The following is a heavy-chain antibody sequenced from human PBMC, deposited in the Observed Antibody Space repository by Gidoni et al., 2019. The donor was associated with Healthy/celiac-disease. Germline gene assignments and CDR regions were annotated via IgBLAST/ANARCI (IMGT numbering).Heavy chain of an antibody. J-gene: IGHJ6*02. V-gene: IGHV4-39*01. CDR1: GGSISSSSYY. CDR2: IYYSGST. CDR3: ARYGSGSDGMDV. Sequence: QLQLQESGPGLVKPSETLSLTCPVSGGSISSSSYYWGWIRQPQGKGLEWIGIIYYSGSTYYNPSLKSRVTISVDTSKNQFSLKLSSVTAADTAVYYCARYGSGSDGMDVWGQGTTVTVSS. D-gene: IGHD3-10*01.